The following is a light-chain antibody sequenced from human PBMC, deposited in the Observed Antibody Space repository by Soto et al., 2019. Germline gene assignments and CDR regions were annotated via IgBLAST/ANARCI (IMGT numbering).Light chain of an antibody. V-gene: IGKV1-33*01. Sequence: DIQMTQSPSSLSASVGDRVTITCRASQSIRNDLNWYQQKPGKAPRLLLYDASSLETGVPSRFSGSGSGTDFTFTISSLQPEDIATYYCQHYDHLPITFGQGTRLEIK. CDR1: QSIRND. CDR2: DAS. J-gene: IGKJ5*01. CDR3: QHYDHLPIT.